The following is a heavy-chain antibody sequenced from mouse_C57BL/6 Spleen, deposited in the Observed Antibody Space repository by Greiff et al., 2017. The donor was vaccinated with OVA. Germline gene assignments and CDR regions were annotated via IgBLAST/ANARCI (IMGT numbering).Heavy chain of an antibody. V-gene: IGHV1-80*01. CDR3: ARSNGNYWYFDY. D-gene: IGHD2-1*01. CDR2: IYPGDGDT. J-gene: IGHJ2*01. CDR1: GYAFSSYW. Sequence: VQLQQSGAELVKPGASVKISCKASGYAFSSYWMNWVKQRPGKGLEWIGQIYPGDGDTNYNGKFKGKATLTADKSSSTAYMQLSSLTSEDSAVYFCARSNGNYWYFDYWGQGTTLTVSS.